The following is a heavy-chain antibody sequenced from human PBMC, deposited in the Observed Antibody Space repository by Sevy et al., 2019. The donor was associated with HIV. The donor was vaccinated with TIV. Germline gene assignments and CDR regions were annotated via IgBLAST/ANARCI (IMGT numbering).Heavy chain of an antibody. CDR1: GFTFSSYG. J-gene: IGHJ4*02. CDR3: ARDYDLGSYLDY. D-gene: IGHD5-12*01. Sequence: GGSLRLSCAASGFTFSSYGMHWVRQAPGEGLEWVAVIWYDGSYKYYADSVKGRFTISRDNSKNTLYLQMNSLRAEDTSMYYCARDYDLGSYLDYWGQGTLVTVSS. CDR2: IWYDGSYK. V-gene: IGHV3-33*01.